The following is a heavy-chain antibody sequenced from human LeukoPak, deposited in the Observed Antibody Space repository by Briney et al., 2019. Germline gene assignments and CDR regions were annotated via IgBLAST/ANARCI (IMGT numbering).Heavy chain of an antibody. V-gene: IGHV4-59*12. CDR1: GGSISSYY. CDR3: ARDTTPYPLGLLEWPGAFDI. Sequence: SETLSLTCTVSGGSISSYYWSWIRQPPGKGLEWIGYIYYSGSTNYNPSLKSRVTMSVDTSKNQFSLKLSSVTAADTAVYYCARDTTPYPLGLLEWPGAFDIWGQGTMVTVSS. D-gene: IGHD3-3*01. CDR2: IYYSGST. J-gene: IGHJ3*02.